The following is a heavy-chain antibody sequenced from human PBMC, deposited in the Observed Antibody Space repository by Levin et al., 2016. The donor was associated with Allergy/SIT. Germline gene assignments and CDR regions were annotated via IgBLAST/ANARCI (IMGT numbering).Heavy chain of an antibody. J-gene: IGHJ4*02. CDR2: INAGNGNT. CDR3: ARDDPEAVAAYFDY. D-gene: IGHD6-19*01. Sequence: WVRQAPGQRLEWMGWINAGNGNTKYSQKFQGRVTITRDTSASTAYMELSSLRSEDTAVYYCARDDPEAVAAYFDYWGQGTLVTVSS. V-gene: IGHV1-3*01.